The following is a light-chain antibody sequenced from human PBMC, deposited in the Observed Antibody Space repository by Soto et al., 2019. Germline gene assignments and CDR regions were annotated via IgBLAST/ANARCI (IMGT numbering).Light chain of an antibody. CDR2: EVS. CDR3: SSYTSTSTLVV. V-gene: IGLV2-14*01. CDR1: RSDVGGYNY. Sequence: QSALTQPASVSGSPGQSITISCTGTRSDVGGYNYVSWYQQHPGKAPKLMIFEVSNRPSGVSNRFSGSKSGNTVSLTISGLQAADEADYYCSSYTSTSTLVVFGTGTKLTVL. J-gene: IGLJ1*01.